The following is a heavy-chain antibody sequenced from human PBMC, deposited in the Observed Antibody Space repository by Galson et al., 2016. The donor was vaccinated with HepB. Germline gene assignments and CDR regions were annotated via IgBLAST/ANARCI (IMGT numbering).Heavy chain of an antibody. CDR1: GFTFSSYS. CDR2: ISSSSSYI. V-gene: IGHV3-21*01. D-gene: IGHD5-18*01. J-gene: IGHJ4*02. CDR3: ARKTDTAAPGDD. Sequence: SLRLSCAASGFTFSSYSMNWVRQAPGKGLEWVSSISSSSSYIYYADSVKGRFTISRDNAKNALYLQMNNLRAEDTAVYYCARKTDTAAPGDDGGQGTLVTVSS.